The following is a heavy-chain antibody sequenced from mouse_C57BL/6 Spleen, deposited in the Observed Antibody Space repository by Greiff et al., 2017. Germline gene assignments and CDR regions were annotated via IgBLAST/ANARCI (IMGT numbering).Heavy chain of an antibody. CDR1: GYTFTSYW. V-gene: IGHV1-64*01. CDR3: ARRDYGSSLYAMDY. Sequence: QVQLQQSGAELVKPGASVKLSCKASGYTFTSYWMHWVKQRPGQGLEWIGMIHPNSGSTNYNEKFKSKATLTVAKSSSTAYMQLSSLTSEDSAVYYCARRDYGSSLYAMDYWGQGTSVTVSS. J-gene: IGHJ4*01. D-gene: IGHD1-1*01. CDR2: IHPNSGST.